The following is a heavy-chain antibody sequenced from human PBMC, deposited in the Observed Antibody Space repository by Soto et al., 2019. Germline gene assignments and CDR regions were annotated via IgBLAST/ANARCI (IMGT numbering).Heavy chain of an antibody. J-gene: IGHJ6*02. Sequence: PGESLKISCKGSGYFFTTFWIGWVRQKPGKGLEWMGIIYPGDSDTRYSPSFQGQVTISADKSISTAYLQWSSLKASDTAMYYCARLRGYYDSSGTNQYYYYGMDVWGQGTTVTVSS. CDR3: ARLRGYYDSSGTNQYYYYGMDV. V-gene: IGHV5-51*01. CDR2: IYPGDSDT. CDR1: GYFFTTFW. D-gene: IGHD3-22*01.